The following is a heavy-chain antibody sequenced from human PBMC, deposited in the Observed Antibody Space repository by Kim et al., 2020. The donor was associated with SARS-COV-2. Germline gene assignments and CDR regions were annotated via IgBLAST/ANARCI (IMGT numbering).Heavy chain of an antibody. J-gene: IGHJ6*02. CDR3: ARDRAVGTSWPTYYYGMDV. CDR1: GFNFNTYW. CDR2: IKEDGSDK. V-gene: IGHV3-7*03. Sequence: GGSLRLSCVXSGFNFNTYWMNWVRQAPGKGLEWVANIKEDGSDKNYVDSVRGRFTISRDNVKKELYLQMNSLRAEDTAVYYCARDRAVGTSWPTYYYGMDVWGQGTAVTVS. D-gene: IGHD2-15*01.